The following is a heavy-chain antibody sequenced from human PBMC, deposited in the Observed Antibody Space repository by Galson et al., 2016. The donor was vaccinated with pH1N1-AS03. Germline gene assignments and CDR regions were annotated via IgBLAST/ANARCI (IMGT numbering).Heavy chain of an antibody. D-gene: IGHD6-13*01. CDR1: GFTFSTYA. V-gene: IGHV3-30*02. J-gene: IGHJ4*02. Sequence: SLRLSCAAAGFTFSTYAMHWVRQAPGKGLERVAFIRYDGINKYYADSVKGRFTISRDNSKNTLYLQMNSLRTEDTAVYYCANREKAATGQFDYWGQGTLVTVSS. CDR2: IRYDGINK. CDR3: ANREKAATGQFDY.